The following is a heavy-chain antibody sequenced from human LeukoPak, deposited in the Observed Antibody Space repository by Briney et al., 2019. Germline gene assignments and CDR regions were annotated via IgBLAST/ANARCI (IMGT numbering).Heavy chain of an antibody. Sequence: GGSLRLSCAASGFTFSSYAMSWVRQAPGKGLEWVSAISGSGGSTYYADSVKGRLTISRDNSKNTLYLQMNSLRAEDTAVYYCARETTYYYDSSGYYYPRDFDYWGQGTLVTVSS. J-gene: IGHJ4*02. CDR2: ISGSGGST. CDR1: GFTFSSYA. CDR3: ARETTYYYDSSGYYYPRDFDY. D-gene: IGHD3-22*01. V-gene: IGHV3-23*01.